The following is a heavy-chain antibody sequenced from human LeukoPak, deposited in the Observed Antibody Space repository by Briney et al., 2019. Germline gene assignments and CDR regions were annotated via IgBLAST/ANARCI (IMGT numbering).Heavy chain of an antibody. Sequence: PSETLSLTCTVSGGSISTSSYYWGWVRQPPGKGLEWIGNIFYSGSTYYSPSLKSRVTISLDTSRNQFSLKLNSVTAADTAVYYCARGGGTVDYWGQGTLVTVSS. V-gene: IGHV4-39*07. J-gene: IGHJ4*02. D-gene: IGHD3-16*01. CDR2: IFYSGST. CDR1: GGSISTSSYY. CDR3: ARGGGTVDY.